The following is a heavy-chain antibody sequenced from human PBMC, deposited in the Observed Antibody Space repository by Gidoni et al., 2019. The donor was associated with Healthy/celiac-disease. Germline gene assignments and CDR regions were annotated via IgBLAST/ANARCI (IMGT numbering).Heavy chain of an antibody. CDR1: GGSFSGYY. CDR2: INHSGST. CDR3: ARATEINIAAAGKGWFDP. D-gene: IGHD6-13*01. Sequence: QVQLQQWGAGLLKPSETLSLTCAVYGGSFSGYYWSGIRQPPGTGLEWIGEINHSGSTNYNPSLKSRVTISVDTSKNQFSLKLSSVTAADTAVYYCARATEINIAAAGKGWFDPWGQGTLVTVSS. J-gene: IGHJ5*02. V-gene: IGHV4-34*01.